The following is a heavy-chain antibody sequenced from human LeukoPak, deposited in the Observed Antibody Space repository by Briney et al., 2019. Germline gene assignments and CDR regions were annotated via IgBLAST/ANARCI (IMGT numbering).Heavy chain of an antibody. CDR2: ISGSGGST. D-gene: IGHD3-10*01. CDR1: GFTFSSYG. Sequence: GGSLRLSCAASGFTFSSYGMSWVRQAPGKGLEWVSAISGSGGSTYYADSVKGRFTISRDNAEKSLYLQLNNLRVEDTAVYYCVRSNRETYAVDIWGQGTLVTVSS. V-gene: IGHV3-23*01. CDR3: VRSNRETYAVDI. J-gene: IGHJ3*02.